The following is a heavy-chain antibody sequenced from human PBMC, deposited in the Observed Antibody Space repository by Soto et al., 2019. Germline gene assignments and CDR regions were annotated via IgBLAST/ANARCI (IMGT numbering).Heavy chain of an antibody. CDR2: ISWNSGSI. Sequence: GGSLRLSCAASGLTFDDYAMHWVRQAPGKGLEWVSGISWNSGSIGYADSVKGRFTISRDNAKNSLYLQMNSLRAEDTALYYCAKDYGGNREGWYAFDIWGQGTMVTVSS. CDR1: GLTFDDYA. CDR3: AKDYGGNREGWYAFDI. V-gene: IGHV3-9*01. D-gene: IGHD4-17*01. J-gene: IGHJ3*02.